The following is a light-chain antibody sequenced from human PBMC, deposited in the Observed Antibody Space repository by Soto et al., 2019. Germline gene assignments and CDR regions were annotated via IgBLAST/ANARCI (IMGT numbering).Light chain of an antibody. V-gene: IGLV2-14*01. J-gene: IGLJ1*01. CDR2: GVN. CDR1: ISDSVLYNY. Sequence: QSALTQPASVSGAPGQSITISCSGTISDSVLYNYASWYQQHPGKAPKLMIYGVNNRPSGVSNRFSGSKSGNTASLTISGLQADDEADYYCSSYTTSSALQVFGTGTKVTVL. CDR3: SSYTTSSALQV.